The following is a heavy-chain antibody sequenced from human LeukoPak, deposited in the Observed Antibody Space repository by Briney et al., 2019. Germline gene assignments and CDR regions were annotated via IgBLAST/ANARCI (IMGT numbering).Heavy chain of an antibody. V-gene: IGHV6-1*01. CDR3: ARRLTQYDCFDP. CDR1: GDSVSSNSVT. D-gene: IGHD2-2*01. J-gene: IGHJ5*02. CDR2: TYYRSTWYN. Sequence: SQTLSLTCAISGDSVSSNSVTWNWIRQSPSRGLEWLGRTYYRSTWYNDYAVTVRGRITVNPDTSKNQFSLHLNSVTPEDTAVYYCARRLTQYDCFDPWGQGILITVSS.